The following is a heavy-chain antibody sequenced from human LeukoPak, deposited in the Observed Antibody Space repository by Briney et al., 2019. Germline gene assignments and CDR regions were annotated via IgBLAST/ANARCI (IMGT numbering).Heavy chain of an antibody. Sequence: GGSLRLSCAASGFTFTNYAMYWVRQAPGKGLEWVSAVSGRGDSTYYADSVKGRFTISRDTSKNTLLLQMNSLRAEDTAVYYCAKWGDYDILTGYYDPDYWGQGTLVTVSS. J-gene: IGHJ4*02. CDR2: VSGRGDST. D-gene: IGHD3-9*01. CDR3: AKWGDYDILTGYYDPDY. V-gene: IGHV3-23*01. CDR1: GFTFTNYA.